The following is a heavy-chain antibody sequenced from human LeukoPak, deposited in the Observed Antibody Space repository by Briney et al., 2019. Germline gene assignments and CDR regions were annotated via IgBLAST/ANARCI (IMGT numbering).Heavy chain of an antibody. J-gene: IGHJ4*02. CDR1: GFTFSSYG. CDR2: IRYDGSNK. CDR3: AREGLVDSRSLDS. D-gene: IGHD1-26*01. V-gene: IGHV3-30*02. Sequence: GGSLRLSCATSGFTFSSYGMHWVRQAPGKGLEWVAFIRYDGSNKYYADSVKGRFTISRDNSKNTLYLQMNSLRVEDTAVYYCAREGLVDSRSLDSWGQGTLVTVSS.